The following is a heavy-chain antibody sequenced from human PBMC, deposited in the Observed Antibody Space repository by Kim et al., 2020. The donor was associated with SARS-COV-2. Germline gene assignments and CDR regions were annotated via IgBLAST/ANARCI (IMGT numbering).Heavy chain of an antibody. CDR2: SEK. V-gene: IGHV3-7*01. J-gene: IGHJ5*01. CDR3: ARERNRWFDS. D-gene: IGHD1-1*01. Sequence: SEKTYVDSVKGRCTISRDSAKNLVFLGMDSLRADDTALYYCARERNRWFDSWGQGTLVAVSS.